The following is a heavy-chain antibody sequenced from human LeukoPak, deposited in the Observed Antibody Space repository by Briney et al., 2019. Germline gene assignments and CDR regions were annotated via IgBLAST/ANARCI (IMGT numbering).Heavy chain of an antibody. CDR2: ISAYNGNT. CDR3: ARDLGSSDGDYGYYYYYGMDV. Sequence: ASVTVSCKASGYTFTSYGISWVRQAPGQGLEWMGWISAYNGNTNYAQKLQGRVTMTTDTSTSTAYMELRSLRSDDTAVYYCARDLGSSDGDYGYYYYYGMDVWGQGTTVTVSS. J-gene: IGHJ6*02. V-gene: IGHV1-18*01. D-gene: IGHD4-17*01. CDR1: GYTFTSYG.